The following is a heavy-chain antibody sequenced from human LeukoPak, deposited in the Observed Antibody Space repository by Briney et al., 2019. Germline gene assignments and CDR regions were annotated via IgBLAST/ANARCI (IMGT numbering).Heavy chain of an antibody. CDR1: GFTFSTYW. D-gene: IGHD4-11*01. Sequence: GGSLRLSCAASGFTFSTYWMAWVRQAPGKGLEWVSAISGSGGSTYYADSVKGRFTISRDNSKNTLYLQMNSLRAEDTAVYYCAKVADYSNYYYYYYMDVWGKGTTVTVSS. J-gene: IGHJ6*03. CDR3: AKVADYSNYYYYYYMDV. CDR2: ISGSGGST. V-gene: IGHV3-23*01.